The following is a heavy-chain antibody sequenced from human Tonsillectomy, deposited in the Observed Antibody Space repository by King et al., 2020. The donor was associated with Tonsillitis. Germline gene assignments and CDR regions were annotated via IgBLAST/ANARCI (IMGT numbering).Heavy chain of an antibody. Sequence: VQLQQWGAGLLKPSETLSLTCAVYGGSFSAYYWSWIRQPPGKGLEWIGESNHSGSTNYNPSLKSRVTISVDTSKNQFSLALSSLTAADTAVYYCARRFDGYYPYIDYWGQGNLVTVSS. CDR2: SNHSGST. CDR1: GGSFSAYY. D-gene: IGHD3-3*01. CDR3: ARRFDGYYPYIDY. V-gene: IGHV4-34*01. J-gene: IGHJ4*02.